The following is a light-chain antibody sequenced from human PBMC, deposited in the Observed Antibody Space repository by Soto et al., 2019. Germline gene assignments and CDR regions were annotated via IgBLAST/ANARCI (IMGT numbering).Light chain of an antibody. Sequence: EIVLTQSPVTLSLSPGERATLSCRASQSVSTFLAWYQQKPGQAPRLLIYDASNRATGIPARFSGSGSGTDFTLTISSLEPEDFAVYYCQQRTNWPPDTFGQGTRLAIK. CDR2: DAS. J-gene: IGKJ5*01. CDR3: QQRTNWPPDT. CDR1: QSVSTF. V-gene: IGKV3-11*01.